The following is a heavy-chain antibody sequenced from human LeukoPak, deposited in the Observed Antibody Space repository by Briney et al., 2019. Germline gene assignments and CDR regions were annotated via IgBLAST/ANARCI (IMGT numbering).Heavy chain of an antibody. V-gene: IGHV5-10-1*01. Sequence: KTGESLKISCKGSGYSFTNHWIGWVRQMPGKGLEWMGKIDPSDSYTNYSPSFQGHVTISADKSVSTAYLHWRSLKASDTAMYYCARQPMVIYNYGMDVWGQGTTVTVSS. CDR2: IDPSDSYT. D-gene: IGHD5-18*01. CDR3: ARQPMVIYNYGMDV. CDR1: GYSFTNHW. J-gene: IGHJ6*02.